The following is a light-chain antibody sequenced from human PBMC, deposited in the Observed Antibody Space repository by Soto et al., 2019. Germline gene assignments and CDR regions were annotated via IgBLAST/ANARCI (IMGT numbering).Light chain of an antibody. V-gene: IGKV1-12*01. CDR2: AAS. CDR1: QDIQKW. CDR3: HQASSFPYT. Sequence: DIQMTQSPSFVSASVGDTINITCRASQDIQKWLAWYQQKPGKAPKVLIYAASNLESGVSSRFSGSGSGTEFSLTISSLQTEDFATYFCHQASSFPYTFGPGTKWTSN. J-gene: IGKJ3*01.